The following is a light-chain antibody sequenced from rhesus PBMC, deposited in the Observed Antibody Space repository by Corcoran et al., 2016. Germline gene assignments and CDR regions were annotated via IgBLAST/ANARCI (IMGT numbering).Light chain of an antibody. V-gene: IGKV3-35*01. Sequence: EIVMTQSPATLSLPPGERATLSCRASQRVSSNLAWYQKKPGLAPRLLIYDASTRAPGIPDRFSGSGSGTAFTLTINSLEPADVGVYYCQQESNWPLTFGGWTKVDIK. CDR2: DAS. CDR1: QRVSSN. J-gene: IGKJ4*01. CDR3: QQESNWPLT.